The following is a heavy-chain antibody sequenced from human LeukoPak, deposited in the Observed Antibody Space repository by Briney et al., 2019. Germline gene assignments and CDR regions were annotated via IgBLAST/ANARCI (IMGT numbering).Heavy chain of an antibody. J-gene: IGHJ4*02. CDR1: GYSISSGYY. CDR3: ARDRIYRSGSDHFDY. CDR2: IYHSGSS. Sequence: SETLSLTCNVSGYSISSGYYWDWIRQPPGKGLEWIGSIYHSGSSYYNPSLRSRVIISVDTSKNKLSLRLSSVTAADTAVYFCARDRIYRSGSDHFDYWGQGTLVTVSS. D-gene: IGHD3-10*01. V-gene: IGHV4-38-2*02.